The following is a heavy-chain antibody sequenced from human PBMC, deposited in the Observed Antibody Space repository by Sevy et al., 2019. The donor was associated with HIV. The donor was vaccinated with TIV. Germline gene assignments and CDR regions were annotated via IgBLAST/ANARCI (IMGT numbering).Heavy chain of an antibody. CDR3: ARIRSQDWYFDL. CDR1: GASISSYF. V-gene: IGHV4-4*07. Sequence: SETLSLTCTVSGASISSYFWSWIRQPAGKGLEWFGRLDTSGTTNYNPSLKSRVTMSLDTPKNQFSLHLTSVTAADTAVYYCARIRSQDWYFDLWGRGTLVTVSS. CDR2: LDTSGTT. J-gene: IGHJ2*01. D-gene: IGHD4-17*01.